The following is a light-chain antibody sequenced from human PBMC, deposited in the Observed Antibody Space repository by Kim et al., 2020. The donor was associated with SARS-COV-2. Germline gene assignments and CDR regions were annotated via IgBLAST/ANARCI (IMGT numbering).Light chain of an antibody. CDR3: NSRDSSGNHAV. V-gene: IGLV3-19*01. J-gene: IGLJ2*01. CDR1: SLRSYY. Sequence: SSELTQDPAVSVALGQTVRITCQGDSLRSYYASWYQQKPGQAPVLVIYGKNNRPSGIPDRFSGSSSGNTASLTITGAQAEDEADYYGNSRDSSGNHAVFG. CDR2: GKN.